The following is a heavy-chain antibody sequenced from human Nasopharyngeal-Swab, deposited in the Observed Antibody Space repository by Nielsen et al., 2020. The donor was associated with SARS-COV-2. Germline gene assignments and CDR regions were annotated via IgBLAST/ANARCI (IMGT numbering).Heavy chain of an antibody. D-gene: IGHD6-19*01. J-gene: IGHJ6*02. Sequence: GGSLRLSCAASGFTVSSNYMSWVRQAPGKGLEWVSVIYSGGSTYYIDSVKGRFTVSRDNSRNPLYLQMNSLRPEDTAVYYCAREKAVAGIGGYHYYGMDVWGQGTTVTVSS. CDR1: GFTVSSNY. CDR3: AREKAVAGIGGYHYYGMDV. V-gene: IGHV3-53*05. CDR2: IYSGGST.